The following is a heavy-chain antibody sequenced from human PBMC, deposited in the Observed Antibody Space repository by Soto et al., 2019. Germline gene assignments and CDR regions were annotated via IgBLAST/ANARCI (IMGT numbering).Heavy chain of an antibody. CDR3: ARVKGYRVAADNGMDV. CDR1: GSTFSSYG. D-gene: IGHD6-13*01. V-gene: IGHV3-30*03. J-gene: IGHJ6*02. CDR2: ISYDGSNK. Sequence: GGSLRLSCAASGSTFSSYGMHWVRQAPGKGLEWVAVISYDGSNKYYADSVKGRFTISRDNSKNTLYLQMNSLRAEDTAVYYCARVKGYRVAADNGMDVWGQGTTVTVSS.